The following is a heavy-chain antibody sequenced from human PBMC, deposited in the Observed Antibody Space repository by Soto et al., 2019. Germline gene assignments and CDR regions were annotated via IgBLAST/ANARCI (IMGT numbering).Heavy chain of an antibody. V-gene: IGHV1-18*04. CDR3: ARARMFSGAHHDY. CDR2: ITPYNGNA. J-gene: IGHJ4*02. CDR1: GYTFTIFG. Sequence: QVHLVQSGAVVENPGASVKVSCKASGYTFTIFGINWVRQAPGQGLEWMGWITPYNGNANYPQKHQDRLTITTDTSTNTAYLELRSLRSDDTAVYFCARARMFSGAHHDYWGQGTRVTVSS. D-gene: IGHD1-26*01.